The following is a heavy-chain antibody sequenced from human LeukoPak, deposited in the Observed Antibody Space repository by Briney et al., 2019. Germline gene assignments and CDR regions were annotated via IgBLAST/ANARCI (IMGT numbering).Heavy chain of an antibody. CDR1: GFAFSNYY. Sequence: GGSLRLSCAASGFAFSNYYMSWIRQAPGKGLEWVSYISPDSTSTDFADSVKGRFTISRDDAKNSLYLQMNSLRAEDTAVYYCTKDCTNGVCYTGLLGYWGQGTLVTVSS. CDR2: ISPDSTST. CDR3: TKDCTNGVCYTGLLGY. D-gene: IGHD2-8*01. V-gene: IGHV3-11*05. J-gene: IGHJ4*02.